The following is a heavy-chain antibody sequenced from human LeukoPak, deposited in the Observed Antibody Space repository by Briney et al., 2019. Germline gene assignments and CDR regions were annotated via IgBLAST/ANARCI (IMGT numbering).Heavy chain of an antibody. J-gene: IGHJ4*02. D-gene: IGHD1-7*01. CDR2: INHNGNVN. CDR3: ATSRTFDY. Sequence: GGSLRLSCAASGFTFSSYWMNWARQAPGKGLEWVASINHNGNVNYYVDSVKGRFTISRDNAENSLYLQMNSLRAEDTAVYYCATSRTFDYWGQGTLVTVSS. V-gene: IGHV3-7*01. CDR1: GFTFSSYW.